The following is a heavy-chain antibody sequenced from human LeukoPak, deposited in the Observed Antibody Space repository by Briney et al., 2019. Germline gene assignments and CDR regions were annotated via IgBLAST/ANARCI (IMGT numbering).Heavy chain of an antibody. CDR1: GYTFTCYY. Sequence: ASVKVSCKASGYTFTCYYMHWVRQAPGQGLEWMGWINPNSGGTNYAQKFQGRVTMTRDTSISTAYMELSRLRSDDTAVYYCARDHSITIAAGFDPWGQGTLVTVSS. CDR3: ARDHSITIAAGFDP. V-gene: IGHV1-2*02. CDR2: INPNSGGT. J-gene: IGHJ5*02. D-gene: IGHD3-9*01.